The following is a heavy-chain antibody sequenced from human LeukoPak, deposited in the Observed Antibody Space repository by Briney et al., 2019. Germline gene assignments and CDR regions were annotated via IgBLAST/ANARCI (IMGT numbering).Heavy chain of an antibody. V-gene: IGHV1-2*02. CDR1: GYTFTGYY. D-gene: IGHD5-18*01. CDR3: ARRRIQLWLGLDP. CDR2: INPNSGGT. J-gene: IGHJ5*02. Sequence: ASVKVSCKASGYTFTGYYMHWVRQAPGQGLEWMGWINPNSGGTNYAQKFQGRVTMTRDTSISTAYMELSRLRSDDTAVYYCARRRIQLWLGLDPWGQGTLVTVSS.